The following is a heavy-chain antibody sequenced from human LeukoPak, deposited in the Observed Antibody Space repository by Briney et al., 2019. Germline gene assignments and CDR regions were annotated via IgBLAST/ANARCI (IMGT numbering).Heavy chain of an antibody. CDR2: INAGNGNT. Sequence: ASVKVSCKASGYTFTGYYMHWVRQAPGQRLEWMGWINAGNGNTKYSQKFQGRVTITRDTSASTAYMELSSLRSEDTAVYYCASPRGYSYGPFDYWGQGTLVTVSS. J-gene: IGHJ4*02. V-gene: IGHV1-3*01. D-gene: IGHD5-18*01. CDR1: GYTFTGYY. CDR3: ASPRGYSYGPFDY.